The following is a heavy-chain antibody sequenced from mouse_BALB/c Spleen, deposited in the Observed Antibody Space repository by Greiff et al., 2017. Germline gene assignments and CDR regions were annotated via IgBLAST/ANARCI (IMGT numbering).Heavy chain of an antibody. Sequence: EVHLVESGGGLVKPGGSLKLSCAASGFTFSDYYMYWVRQTPEKRLEWVATISDGGSYTYYPDSVKGRFTISRDNAKNNLYLQMSSLKSEDTAMYYCARGHYYGSRGDYAMDYWGQGTSVTVSS. CDR1: GFTFSDYY. CDR3: ARGHYYGSRGDYAMDY. CDR2: ISDGGSYT. V-gene: IGHV5-4*02. J-gene: IGHJ4*01. D-gene: IGHD1-1*01.